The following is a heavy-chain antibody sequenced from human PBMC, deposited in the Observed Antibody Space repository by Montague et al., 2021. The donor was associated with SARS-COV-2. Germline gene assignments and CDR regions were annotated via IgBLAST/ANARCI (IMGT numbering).Heavy chain of an antibody. CDR2: IYWSXEN. V-gene: IGHV2-5*01. J-gene: IGHJ3*02. D-gene: IGHD6-19*01. CDR3: AHRPGIAVAGGAFDT. Sequence: PALVKPTQTLTLPCTFSGFSLSTSGVGVGWIRQPPGKALEWLALIYWSXENRYSPSLKSRLTITKDTSKNPVVLTMTNMDPVDTATYYCAHRPGIAVAGGAFDTWGQGTMVTVSS. CDR1: GFSLSTSGVG.